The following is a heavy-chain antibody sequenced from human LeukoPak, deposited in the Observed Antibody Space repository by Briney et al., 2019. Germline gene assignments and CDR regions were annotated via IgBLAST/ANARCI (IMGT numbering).Heavy chain of an antibody. CDR3: VRDSRYTMDV. V-gene: IGHV3-74*01. J-gene: IGHJ6*02. D-gene: IGHD5-18*01. CDR2: ITSDGSTT. CDR1: GFTFSMYW. Sequence: GGSLRLSCTASGFTFSMYWMHWVSQAPGEGPVWVSRITSDGSTTIYADSVKGRFTVSRDNAKNTLYLQMNSLRAEDTAVYYCVRDSRYTMDVWGQGTTVTVPS.